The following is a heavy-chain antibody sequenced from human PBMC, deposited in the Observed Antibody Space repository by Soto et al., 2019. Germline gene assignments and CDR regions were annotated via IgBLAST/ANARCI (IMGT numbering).Heavy chain of an antibody. CDR3: ASDSRGSYETFDY. CDR2: VYAFGFT. V-gene: IGHV4-4*07. Sequence: QVQLQESGPGVVKLSETLSLTCTVSGGAMTAYYWTWIRQIPGKGLEWIGHVYAFGFTRYNPSLKSRITISPDTTKNQIFLKVRSVTAADTAVYYCASDSRGSYETFDYWGQGTLVSVSS. D-gene: IGHD3-22*01. J-gene: IGHJ4*02. CDR1: GGAMTAYY.